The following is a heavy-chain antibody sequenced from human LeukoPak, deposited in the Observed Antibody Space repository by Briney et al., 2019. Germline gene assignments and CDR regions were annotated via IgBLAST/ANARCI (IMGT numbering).Heavy chain of an antibody. Sequence: GGSLRLSCAASGFTFSNAWMSWVRQAPGKGLEWVSLIIASSGDTFYADSVKGRFTISRDNSKNTLYLQMNSLRAEDTALYYCAKGAYDYVEMGYFDYWGQGTLVTVSS. D-gene: IGHD5-12*01. CDR3: AKGAYDYVEMGYFDY. J-gene: IGHJ4*02. CDR1: GFTFSNAW. CDR2: IIASSGDT. V-gene: IGHV3-23*01.